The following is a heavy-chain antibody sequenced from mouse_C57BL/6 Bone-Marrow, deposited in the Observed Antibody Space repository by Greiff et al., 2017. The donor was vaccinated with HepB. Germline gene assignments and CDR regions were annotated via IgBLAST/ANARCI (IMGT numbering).Heavy chain of an antibody. J-gene: IGHJ3*01. CDR3: TTLQLTPEFAY. CDR2: IDPENGDT. Sequence: VKLQQSGAELVRPGASVKLSCTASGFNIKDDYMHWVKQRPEQGLEWIGWIDPENGDTEYASKYQGKATITADTSSNTAYLQLSSLTAEDTAVYYCTTLQLTPEFAYWGQGTLVTVSA. V-gene: IGHV14-4*01. D-gene: IGHD3-2*02. CDR1: GFNIKDDY.